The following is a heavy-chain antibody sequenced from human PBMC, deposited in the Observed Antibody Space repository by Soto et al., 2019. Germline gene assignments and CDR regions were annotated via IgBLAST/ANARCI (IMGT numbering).Heavy chain of an antibody. D-gene: IGHD6-19*01. Sequence: QVQLVQSGAEVKKPGSSVKVSCKASGGTFSSYAISWVRQAPGHGLEWMGGIIPIFGTANYAQKFQGRVTITADESTITAYMELSSLRSEDTAVYYCARGPPEPGIAVAGTVEYFQHWGQGPLVTVSS. V-gene: IGHV1-69*01. CDR1: GGTFSSYA. CDR3: ARGPPEPGIAVAGTVEYFQH. CDR2: IIPIFGTA. J-gene: IGHJ1*01.